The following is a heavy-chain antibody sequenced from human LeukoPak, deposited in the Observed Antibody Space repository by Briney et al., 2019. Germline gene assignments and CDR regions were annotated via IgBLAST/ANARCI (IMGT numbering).Heavy chain of an antibody. CDR3: ARGPAAALFDY. CDR2: INPSGST. CDR1: GVSFCGFY. Sequence: PSETLSLTCAVYGVSFCGFYWRWLPQPPGKGLEWNGEINPSGSTNYNPSLKRRVTISVNTSKNQFSLKLTAVTAADTAVYYCARGPAAALFDYWGQGTLVTVSS. D-gene: IGHD6-13*01. J-gene: IGHJ4*02. V-gene: IGHV4-34*01.